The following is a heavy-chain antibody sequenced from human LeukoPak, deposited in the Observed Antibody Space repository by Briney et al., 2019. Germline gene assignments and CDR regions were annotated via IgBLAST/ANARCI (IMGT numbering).Heavy chain of an antibody. CDR3: ARERPDRRFFYDAFDI. D-gene: IGHD3-16*01. V-gene: IGHV1-46*03. CDR2: INPSGGNT. J-gene: IGHJ3*02. CDR1: GGTFSSYA. Sequence: ASVKVSCKASGGTFSSYAISRVRQAPGQGLEWMGIINPSGGNTFYAQNFQGRVTMTRDTSTTTVYMELSSLRSEDTAVYYCARERPDRRFFYDAFDIWGQGTVVTVSS.